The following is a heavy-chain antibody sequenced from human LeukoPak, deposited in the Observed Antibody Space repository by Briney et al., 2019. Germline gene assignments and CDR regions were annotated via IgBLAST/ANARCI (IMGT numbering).Heavy chain of an antibody. CDR1: GFTFSRYG. D-gene: IGHD6-19*01. Sequence: GGTLRLPYASSGFTFSRYGMHWVPEPPGKGLEGVAFLRYDGSNKYYADSVKGRFTISRDNSKNTLYLQMNSLRAEDTAVYYCAKDTHSSGCYDRAFDYWGQGTLVTVSS. CDR2: LRYDGSNK. V-gene: IGHV3-30*02. J-gene: IGHJ4*02. CDR3: AKDTHSSGCYDRAFDY.